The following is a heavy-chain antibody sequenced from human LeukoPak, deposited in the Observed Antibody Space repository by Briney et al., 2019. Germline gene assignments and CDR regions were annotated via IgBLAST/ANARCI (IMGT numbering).Heavy chain of an antibody. V-gene: IGHV1-8*03. CDR1: GYTFTSYD. D-gene: IGHD6-19*01. CDR3: ARRRSIAVASTSNWFDP. J-gene: IGHJ5*02. Sequence: GASVKVSCKASGYTFTSYDINWVRQATGQGLEWMGWMNPNSGNTGYAQKFQGRVTITRNTSISTAYMELSSLRSEDTAVYYCARRRSIAVASTSNWFDPWGQGTLVTVSS. CDR2: MNPNSGNT.